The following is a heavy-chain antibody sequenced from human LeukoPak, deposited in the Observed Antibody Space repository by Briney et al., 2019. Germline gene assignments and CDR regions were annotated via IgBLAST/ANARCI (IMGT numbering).Heavy chain of an antibody. Sequence: PSETLSLTCAVYGGSFSGYYWSWIRQPPGKGLEWIGEINHSGSTNYNPSLKSRVTISVGTSKNQFSLKLSSVTAADTAVYYCASPGRYGSGRGVIGYWGQGTLVTVSS. CDR2: INHSGST. V-gene: IGHV4-34*01. CDR3: ASPGRYGSGRGVIGY. D-gene: IGHD3-10*01. J-gene: IGHJ4*02. CDR1: GGSFSGYY.